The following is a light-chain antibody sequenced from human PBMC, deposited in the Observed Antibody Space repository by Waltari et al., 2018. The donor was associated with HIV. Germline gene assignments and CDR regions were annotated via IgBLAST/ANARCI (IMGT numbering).Light chain of an antibody. Sequence: QSALTQPRSVSGSPGQSVTISCTVTISDVGGYNYVSWYQHHPNKGPKLLIYDVNKRPSGVPDRFSGSKSGNTASLTISGLQAEDEADYYCCSYADTYFVLFGGRTKLTVL. CDR2: DVN. CDR3: CSYADTYFVL. CDR1: ISDVGGYNY. V-gene: IGLV2-11*01. J-gene: IGLJ2*01.